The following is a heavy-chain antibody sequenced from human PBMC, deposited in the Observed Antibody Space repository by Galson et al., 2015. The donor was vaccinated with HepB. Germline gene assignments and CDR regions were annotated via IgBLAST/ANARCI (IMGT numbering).Heavy chain of an antibody. V-gene: IGHV3-21*01. CDR2: ISSSSSYI. CDR3: AREGIAVAGFYFDY. CDR1: GFTFSSYS. D-gene: IGHD6-19*01. Sequence: SLRLSCAASGFTFSSYSMNWVRQAPGKGLEWVSSISSSSSYIYYADSVKGRFTISRDNAKNSLYLQMNSLRAEDTAVYYCAREGIAVAGFYFDYWGQGTLVTVSS. J-gene: IGHJ4*02.